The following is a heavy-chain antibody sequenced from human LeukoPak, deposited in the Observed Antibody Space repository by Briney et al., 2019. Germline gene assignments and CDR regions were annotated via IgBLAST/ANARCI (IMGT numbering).Heavy chain of an antibody. CDR3: ARDRGYSYGFYGMDV. D-gene: IGHD5-18*01. J-gene: IGHJ6*02. V-gene: IGHV1-69*04. Sequence: SVKVSCKASGGTFSSYAISWVRQAPGQGLEWMGRIIPILGIANYAQKFQGRVTITADKSTSTAYMELSSLRSEDTGVYYCARDRGYSYGFYGMDVWGQGTTVTVSS. CDR1: GGTFSSYA. CDR2: IIPILGIA.